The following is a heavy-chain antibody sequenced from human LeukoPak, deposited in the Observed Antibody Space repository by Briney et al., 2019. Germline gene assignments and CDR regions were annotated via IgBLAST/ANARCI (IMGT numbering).Heavy chain of an antibody. CDR1: GGSISSSNW. D-gene: IGHD4-17*01. J-gene: IGHJ4*02. V-gene: IGHV4-4*02. CDR3: AREGSGYGDYVWILDY. Sequence: SGTLSLTCAVSGGSISSSNWWSWVRQPPGKGLEWIGEIYHSGSTNYNPSLKSRVTISVDKSKNQFSLKLSSVTAADTAVYYCAREGSGYGDYVWILDYWGQGTLVTVSS. CDR2: IYHSGST.